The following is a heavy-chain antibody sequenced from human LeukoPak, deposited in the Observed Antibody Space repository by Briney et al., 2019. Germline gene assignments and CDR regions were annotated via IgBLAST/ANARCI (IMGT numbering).Heavy chain of an antibody. D-gene: IGHD1-7*01. J-gene: IGHJ5*02. Sequence: SETLSLTCTVSGGSISSYYWSWIRQPPGKGLEWIGYIYYSGSTNYNPPLKSRVTISVDTSKNQFSLKLSSVTAADTAVYYCARGLNWNYVDWFDPWGQGTLVTVSS. CDR1: GGSISSYY. V-gene: IGHV4-59*01. CDR2: IYYSGST. CDR3: ARGLNWNYVDWFDP.